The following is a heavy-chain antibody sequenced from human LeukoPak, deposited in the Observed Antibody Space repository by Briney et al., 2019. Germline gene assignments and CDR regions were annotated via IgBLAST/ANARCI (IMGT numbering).Heavy chain of an antibody. CDR1: GGSFSGYY. V-gene: IGHV4-34*01. CDR3: ARGVTIFGVVIPHYFDY. Sequence: PSETLSLTCAVYGGSFSGYYWSWIRQPPGKGLEWIGEINHSGSTNYNPSLKSRATISVDTSKNQFSLKLSSVTAADTAVYYCARGVTIFGVVIPHYFDYWGQGTLVTVSS. CDR2: INHSGST. D-gene: IGHD3-3*01. J-gene: IGHJ4*02.